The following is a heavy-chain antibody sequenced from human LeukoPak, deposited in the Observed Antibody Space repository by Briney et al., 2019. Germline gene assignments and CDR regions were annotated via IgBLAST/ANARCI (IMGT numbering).Heavy chain of an antibody. V-gene: IGHV3-11*05. CDR1: GFTFSDYY. Sequence: GGSRRLSCAASGFTFSDYYISWIRQAPGKGLEWVSYISSSSSYTNYADSVKGRFTISRDNAKNSLYLQMNSLRAEDTAVYYCAREVKAVPGDESFDYWGQGTLVTVSS. CDR2: ISSSSSYT. D-gene: IGHD6-19*01. J-gene: IGHJ4*02. CDR3: AREVKAVPGDESFDY.